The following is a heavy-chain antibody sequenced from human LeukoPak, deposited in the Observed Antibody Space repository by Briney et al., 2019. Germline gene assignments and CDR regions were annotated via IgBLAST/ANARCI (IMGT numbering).Heavy chain of an antibody. Sequence: ASVKVSCKASGYTFTSYDVNWVRQATGQGLEWMGWINPNSGGTNYAQKFQGWVAMTRDTSISTAYMELSRLRSDDTAVYYCARDNYYGMDVWGQGTTVTVSS. CDR1: GYTFTSYD. CDR2: INPNSGGT. V-gene: IGHV1-2*04. CDR3: ARDNYYGMDV. J-gene: IGHJ6*02.